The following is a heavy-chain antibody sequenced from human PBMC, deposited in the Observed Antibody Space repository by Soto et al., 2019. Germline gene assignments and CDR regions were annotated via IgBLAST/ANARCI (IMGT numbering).Heavy chain of an antibody. CDR2: ISYDGSNK. V-gene: IGHV3-30*18. D-gene: IGHD1-26*01. CDR1: GFTFSSYG. Sequence: QVQLVESGGGVVQPGRSLRLSCAASGFTFSSYGMHWVRQAPGKGLEWVAVISYDGSNKYYADSVKGRFTISRDNSKNTLYLQMNSLRPEDTAAYYCAKDHRRPGGAYSMDACGEGTTVTVSS. J-gene: IGHJ6*04. CDR3: AKDHRRPGGAYSMDA.